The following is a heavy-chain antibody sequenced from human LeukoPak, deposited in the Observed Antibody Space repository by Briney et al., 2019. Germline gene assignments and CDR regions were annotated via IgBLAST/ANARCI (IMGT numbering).Heavy chain of an antibody. CDR3: AREGYSSSWYPNP. CDR2: IYYSGST. V-gene: IGHV4-61*08. CDR1: GGSISSGGYY. Sequence: SETLSLTCTVSGGSISSGGYYGNWIRQAPGKGLEWIGYIYYSGSTNYNPSLKSRVAMSVDTSKNQFSLKLSSVTAADTAVYYCAREGYSSSWYPNPWGQGTLVTVSS. J-gene: IGHJ5*02. D-gene: IGHD6-13*01.